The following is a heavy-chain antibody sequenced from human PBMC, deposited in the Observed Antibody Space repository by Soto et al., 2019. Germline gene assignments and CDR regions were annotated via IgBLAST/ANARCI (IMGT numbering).Heavy chain of an antibody. Sequence: QVQLVQSGAEVKKPGASVKVSCKASGYTFTSYDMSWVRQAPGQGLEWMGWIRVYNGKTNYAQKFQDRVTVTTDTSTSTAYMELRSLRSDDTALYYCARASAGYSDRWGQGTLVTVSS. CDR1: GYTFTSYD. D-gene: IGHD1-26*01. CDR2: IRVYNGKT. V-gene: IGHV1-18*04. CDR3: ARASAGYSDR. J-gene: IGHJ5*02.